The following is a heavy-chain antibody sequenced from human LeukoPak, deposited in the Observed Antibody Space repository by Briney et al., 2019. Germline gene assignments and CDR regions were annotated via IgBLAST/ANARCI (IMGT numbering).Heavy chain of an antibody. CDR2: IYYSGST. CDR3: ARQNSEYDILTGYLYGRWFDP. CDR1: GGSISSGDYY. V-gene: IGHV4-30-4*08. J-gene: IGHJ5*02. D-gene: IGHD3-9*01. Sequence: SETLSLXCTVSGGSISSGDYYWSWIRQPPGKVLEWIGYIYYSGSTYYNPSLKSRLTISVITSKNQSSLKLSSVTAAATAVYYCARQNSEYDILTGYLYGRWFDPWGQGTLVTVSS.